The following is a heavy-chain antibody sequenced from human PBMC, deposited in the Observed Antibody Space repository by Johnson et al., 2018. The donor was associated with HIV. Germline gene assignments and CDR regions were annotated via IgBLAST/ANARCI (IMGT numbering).Heavy chain of an antibody. CDR3: ARGVIGEGATGGAFDI. D-gene: IGHD3-16*02. V-gene: IGHV3-23*04. Sequence: VQLVESGGGVVQPGGSLRLSCAASGFTFSSYAMSWVRQAPGKGLEWVSAISGSGGSTYYADSVKGRFTISRDNAKNSLDLQLNSLRAEDTALYYCARGVIGEGATGGAFDIWGQGTMVTVSS. CDR1: GFTFSSYA. J-gene: IGHJ3*02. CDR2: ISGSGGST.